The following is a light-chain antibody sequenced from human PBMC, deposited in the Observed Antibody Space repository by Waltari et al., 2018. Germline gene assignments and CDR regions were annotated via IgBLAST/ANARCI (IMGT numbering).Light chain of an antibody. CDR1: SLCTYS. CDR3: NSYTTAYTYV. Sequence: SSELTQDAAVSVALGQTVRITCQGDSLCTYSPSWYQQKPGQAPVVVFYGKNKRPAGIPDRFSGSSAGTTASLTITGAQEEDEADYYCNSYTTAYTYVFGTGTKVTVL. CDR2: GKN. J-gene: IGLJ1*01. V-gene: IGLV3-19*01.